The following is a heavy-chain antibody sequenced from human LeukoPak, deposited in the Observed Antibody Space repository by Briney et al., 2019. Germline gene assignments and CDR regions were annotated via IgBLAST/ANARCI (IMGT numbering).Heavy chain of an antibody. V-gene: IGHV4-59*08. CDR3: ARHLSEGSSWDAFDI. CDR2: IYYTGNT. D-gene: IGHD6-13*01. CDR1: GGSISIYY. J-gene: IGHJ3*02. Sequence: SETLSLTCTVSGGSISIYYWSWIRQPPGKGLEWIGYIYYTGNTDYNPSLKSRVTISVDTSKNQFSLRLSSVTAADTAVYFCARHLSEGSSWDAFDIWGQGTMVSVS.